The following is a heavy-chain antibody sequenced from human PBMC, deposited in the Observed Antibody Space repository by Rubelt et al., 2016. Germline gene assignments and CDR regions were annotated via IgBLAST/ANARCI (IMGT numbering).Heavy chain of an antibody. Sequence: QVQLQQWGAGLLKPSETLSLTCTVSGGSISSSSYFWGWIRQPPGKGLEWIASIYHSGGTYYNPSLKSRVTISVDTSKNQFSLRLSSVTASDTAVDYCGRSPPSSSSDPDYWGQGTLVTVSS. CDR1: GGSISSSSYF. J-gene: IGHJ4*02. CDR2: IYHSGGT. CDR3: GRSPPSSSSDPDY. D-gene: IGHD6-6*01. V-gene: IGHV4-39*07.